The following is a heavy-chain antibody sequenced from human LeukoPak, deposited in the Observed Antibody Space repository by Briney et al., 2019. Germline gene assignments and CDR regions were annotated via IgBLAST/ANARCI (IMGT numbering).Heavy chain of an antibody. CDR2: IIPIFGTA. CDR1: GGTFSSYA. D-gene: IGHD6-13*01. CDR3: ARESGQLEGFDY. Sequence: SVKVSCKASGGTFSSYAISWVRRAPGQGLEWMGGIIPIFGTANYAQKFQGRVTITADESTSTAYMELSSLRSEDTAVYYCARESGQLEGFDYWGQGTLVTVSS. V-gene: IGHV1-69*13. J-gene: IGHJ4*02.